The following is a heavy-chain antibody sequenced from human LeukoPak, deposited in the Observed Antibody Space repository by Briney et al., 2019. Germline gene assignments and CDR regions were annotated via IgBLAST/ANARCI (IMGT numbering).Heavy chain of an antibody. Sequence: SVKVSFKASGGTFSSYAISWVRQAPGQGLEWMGGIIPIFGTANYAQKFQGRVTITADESTSTAYMELSSLRSEDTAVYYCATLFRYCSSTSCPNWFDPWGQGTLVTVSS. CDR3: ATLFRYCSSTSCPNWFDP. CDR2: IIPIFGTA. J-gene: IGHJ5*02. V-gene: IGHV1-69*13. D-gene: IGHD2-2*01. CDR1: GGTFSSYA.